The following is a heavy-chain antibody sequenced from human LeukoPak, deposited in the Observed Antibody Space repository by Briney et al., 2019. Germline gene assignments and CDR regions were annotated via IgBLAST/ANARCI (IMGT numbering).Heavy chain of an antibody. CDR3: ARVRGDYGEDSYYYYMDV. D-gene: IGHD4-17*01. CDR1: GGSISSYY. V-gene: IGHV4-4*08. Sequence: SETLSLTCTASGGSISSYYWNWIRQPPGKGLEWIGRIYTSGSTNYNPSLKSRVTISVDTSKNQFSLKLSSVTAADTAVYYCARVRGDYGEDSYYYYMDVWGKGTTVTISS. CDR2: IYTSGST. J-gene: IGHJ6*03.